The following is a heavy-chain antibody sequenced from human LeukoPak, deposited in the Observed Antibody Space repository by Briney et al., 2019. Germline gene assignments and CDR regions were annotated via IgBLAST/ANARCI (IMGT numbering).Heavy chain of an antibody. D-gene: IGHD2-15*01. Sequence: GGSLRLSCVASGFTFSNYHMNWVRQAPGKGLEWLSYITTSDSTTHYADSVKGRFTISRDDAQNSLYLQMNSLRVEDTAVYYCARFPGSAEYRHYYYMDVWGKGTTVTVSS. CDR1: GFTFSNYH. V-gene: IGHV3-48*03. J-gene: IGHJ6*03. CDR3: ARFPGSAEYRHYYYMDV. CDR2: ITTSDSTT.